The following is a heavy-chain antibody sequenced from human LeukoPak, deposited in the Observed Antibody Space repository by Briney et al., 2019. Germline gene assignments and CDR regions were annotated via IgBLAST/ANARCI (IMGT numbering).Heavy chain of an antibody. D-gene: IGHD1-26*01. V-gene: IGHV4-4*02. CDR1: GGSISSSNW. J-gene: IGHJ4*02. CDR3: ARVHERYGGSYGDY. Sequence: SGTLSLTCAVSGGSISSSNWWSWVRQPPGKGLEWIGEIYHSGSANYNPSLKSRVTISIDRSNNQFTLKLSSVTAADTAVYYCARVHERYGGSYGDYWGQGTLVTVSS. CDR2: IYHSGSA.